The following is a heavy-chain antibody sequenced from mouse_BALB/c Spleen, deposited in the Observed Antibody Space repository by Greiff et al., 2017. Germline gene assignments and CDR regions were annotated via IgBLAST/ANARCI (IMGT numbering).Heavy chain of an antibody. CDR2: IRNKANGYTT. CDR1: GFTFTDYY. V-gene: IGHV7-3*02. CDR3: AREARFAY. Sequence: EVKLVESGGGLVQPGGSLRLSCATSGFTFTDYYMSWVRQPPGKALEWLGFIRNKANGYTTEYSASVKGRFTISRDNSQSILYLQMNTLRAEDSATYYCAREARFAYWGQGTLVTVSA. J-gene: IGHJ3*01.